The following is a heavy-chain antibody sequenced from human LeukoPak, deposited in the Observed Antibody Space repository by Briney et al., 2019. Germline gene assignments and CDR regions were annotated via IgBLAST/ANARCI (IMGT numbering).Heavy chain of an antibody. CDR3: ARAQKLRYFDWLLLY. Sequence: GGSLRLSCAASGFTFSSYAMHWVRQAPGKGLEWVAVISYDGSNKYYADSVKGRFTISRDNSKNTLYLQMNSLRAEDTAVYYCARAQKLRYFDWLLLYWGQGTLVTVSS. D-gene: IGHD3-9*01. J-gene: IGHJ4*02. V-gene: IGHV3-30*04. CDR1: GFTFSSYA. CDR2: ISYDGSNK.